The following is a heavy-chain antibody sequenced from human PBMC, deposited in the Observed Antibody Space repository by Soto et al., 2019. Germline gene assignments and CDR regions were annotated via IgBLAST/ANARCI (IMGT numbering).Heavy chain of an antibody. D-gene: IGHD3-10*01. CDR2: IIPILGIA. CDR1: GGTFSSYT. CDR3: ARDKAGRWLQPSLDH. Sequence: QVQLVQSGAEVKKPGSSVKVSCKASGGTFSSYTISWVRQAPGQGLEWMGRIIPILGIANYAQKFQGRVTITADKSTSTAYMGLSSLRSEDTAVYYCARDKAGRWLQPSLDHWGQGTLVTVSS. V-gene: IGHV1-69*08. J-gene: IGHJ4*02.